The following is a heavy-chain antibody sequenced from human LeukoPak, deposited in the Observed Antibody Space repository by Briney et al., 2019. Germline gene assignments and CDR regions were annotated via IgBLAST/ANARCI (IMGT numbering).Heavy chain of an antibody. J-gene: IGHJ5*02. CDR2: IIPIFGTA. Sequence: SVKVSCKASGGTFGSYAISWVRQAPGQGLEWMGGIIPIFGTANYAQKFQGRVTITADESTSTAYMELSSLRSEDTAVYYCAREEVYCSSTSCYFPWGQGTLVTVSS. CDR1: GGTFGSYA. D-gene: IGHD2-2*01. CDR3: AREEVYCSSTSCYFP. V-gene: IGHV1-69*13.